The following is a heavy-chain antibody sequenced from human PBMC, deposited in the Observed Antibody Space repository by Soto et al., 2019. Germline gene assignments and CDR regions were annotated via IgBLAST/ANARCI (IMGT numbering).Heavy chain of an antibody. D-gene: IGHD1-26*01. CDR3: ARDAGATLGSYYYYYGMDV. J-gene: IGHJ6*02. CDR2: IYSGGST. CDR1: GFTVSSNY. Sequence: EVQLVESGGGLIQPGGSLRLSCAASGFTVSSNYMSWVRQAPGKGLEWVSVIYSGGSTYYADSVKGRFTISRDNSKNTLYLQMNSLRAEDTAVYYCARDAGATLGSYYYYYGMDVWGQGTTVTVSS. V-gene: IGHV3-53*01.